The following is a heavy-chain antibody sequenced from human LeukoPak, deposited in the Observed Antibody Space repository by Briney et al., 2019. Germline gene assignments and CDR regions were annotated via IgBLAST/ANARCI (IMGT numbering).Heavy chain of an antibody. CDR3: ARDRPWSGRSFDY. J-gene: IGHJ4*02. V-gene: IGHV1-69*13. CDR2: IIPIFGTA. D-gene: IGHD3-3*01. CDR1: GGTFSSYA. Sequence: SVKVSCKASGGTFSSYAISWVRQAPGQGLEWMGGIIPIFGTANYAQKFQGRVTITADESTSTAYMELSSLRSEDTAVYYCARDRPWSGRSFDYRGQGTLVTVSS.